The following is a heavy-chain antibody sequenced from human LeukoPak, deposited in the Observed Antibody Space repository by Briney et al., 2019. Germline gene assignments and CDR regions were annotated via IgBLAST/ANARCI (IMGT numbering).Heavy chain of an antibody. CDR1: GYTFTGYY. V-gene: IGHV1-2*02. D-gene: IGHD6-13*01. Sequence: ASVKVSCKASGYTFTGYYLHWVRQAPGQGLEWMGWINPSSGGTNYAQKFQGRVTMTRDTSISTAYMELSRLRSDDTAVYYCARGGYSSSWYPGGVDYWGQGTLVTVSS. J-gene: IGHJ4*02. CDR3: ARGGYSSSWYPGGVDY. CDR2: INPSSGGT.